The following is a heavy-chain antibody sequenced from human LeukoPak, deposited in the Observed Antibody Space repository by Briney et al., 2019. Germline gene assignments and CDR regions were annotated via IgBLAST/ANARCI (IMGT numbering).Heavy chain of an antibody. Sequence: ASVKVSCTASGYTFTGYDINWVRQATGQGLEWMGWMNPNSCNGGYAQQFQGRVTMTRNTSIRTAYMELSSLRSEDTAVYYCARRFSGSGSPITYWGQGTLVTVSS. J-gene: IGHJ4*02. V-gene: IGHV1-8*01. CDR3: ARRFSGSGSPITY. CDR1: GYTFTGYD. CDR2: MNPNSCNG. D-gene: IGHD3-10*01.